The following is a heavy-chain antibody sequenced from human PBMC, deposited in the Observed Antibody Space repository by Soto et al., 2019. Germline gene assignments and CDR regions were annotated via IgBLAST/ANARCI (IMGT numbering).Heavy chain of an antibody. CDR1: GGSISSYY. CDR2: IYYSGST. V-gene: IGHV4-59*01. Sequence: PSETLSLTCTVSGGSISSYYWSWIRQPPGKGLEWIGYIYYSGSTNYNPSLKSRVTISVDTSKNQFSLKLSSVTAADTAVYYCAGTTVVTPYWFDPWGQGILVTVSS. CDR3: AGTTVVTPYWFDP. J-gene: IGHJ5*02. D-gene: IGHD4-17*01.